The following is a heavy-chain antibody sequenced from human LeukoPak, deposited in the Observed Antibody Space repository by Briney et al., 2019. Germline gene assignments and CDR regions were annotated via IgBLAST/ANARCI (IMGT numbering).Heavy chain of an antibody. CDR1: GYTFTGYY. J-gene: IGHJ4*02. D-gene: IGHD3-22*01. CDR2: INPNSGGT. CDR3: ARTYYDSSGYVPFDY. Sequence: GASVKVSCKASGYTFTGYYMHWVRQAPGQGLEWMGWINPNSGGTNYAQKFQGRVTMTRDTSISTAYMELSRLRSDDTAVYYCARTYYDSSGYVPFDYWGQGTLVTVSS. V-gene: IGHV1-2*02.